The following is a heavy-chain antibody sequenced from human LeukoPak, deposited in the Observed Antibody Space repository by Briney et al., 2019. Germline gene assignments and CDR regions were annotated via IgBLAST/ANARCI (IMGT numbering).Heavy chain of an antibody. D-gene: IGHD4-17*01. V-gene: IGHV3-66*02. CDR2: IYSGGST. Sequence: GGAVRVSCASSGFSVSSNYMSWVRQAAGKGLEWLSVIYSGGSTYYADSVKGRFTISRDNSKNTLYLQMNSLRAEDTAVYYCAREAAYYGDYHFDYWGQGTLVTVSS. CDR3: AREAAYYGDYHFDY. CDR1: GFSVSSNY. J-gene: IGHJ4*02.